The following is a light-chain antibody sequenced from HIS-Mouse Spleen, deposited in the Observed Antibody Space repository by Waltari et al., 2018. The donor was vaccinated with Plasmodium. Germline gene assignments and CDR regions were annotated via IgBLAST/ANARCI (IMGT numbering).Light chain of an antibody. Sequence: AIRMTQSPSSLSASTSDRVHITCRASQGISSYLAWYQQKPGKAPKLLIYAPSTLQSGVPSRFSGSGSGTDFTLTISCLQSEDFATYYCQQYYSYPLTFGGGTKVEIK. CDR3: QQYYSYPLT. V-gene: IGKV1-8*01. J-gene: IGKJ4*01. CDR1: QGISSY. CDR2: APS.